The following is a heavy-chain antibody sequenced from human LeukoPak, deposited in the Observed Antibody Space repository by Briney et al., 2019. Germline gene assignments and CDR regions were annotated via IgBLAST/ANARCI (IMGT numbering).Heavy chain of an antibody. CDR1: GYSISSGYY. D-gene: IGHD3-3*01. V-gene: IGHV4-38-2*01. J-gene: IGHJ5*02. Sequence: SETLSLTCAVSGYSISSGYYWGWIRQPPGKGLEWIGSIYHSGSTYYNPSLKGRVTISVDTSKNQFSLKLSSVTAADTAVYYCASYDFWSGYYGRENNWFDPWGQGTLVTVSS. CDR2: IYHSGST. CDR3: ASYDFWSGYYGRENNWFDP.